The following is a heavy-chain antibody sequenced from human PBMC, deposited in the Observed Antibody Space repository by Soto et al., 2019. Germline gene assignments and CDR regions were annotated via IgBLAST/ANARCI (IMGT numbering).Heavy chain of an antibody. CDR3: ATHSFDNLSAGDS. CDR1: GFTFNHYW. D-gene: IGHD5-18*01. J-gene: IGHJ4*02. V-gene: IGHV3-7*01. CDR2: IKQYGSER. Sequence: GSLRLTCATSGFTFNHYWMACVLHAPGKGLEWVANIKQYGSERFYMESVLGRFTISRDNAKSSVYLQMDSLRAEDTAVYYCATHSFDNLSAGDSWGQGTLVTVSS.